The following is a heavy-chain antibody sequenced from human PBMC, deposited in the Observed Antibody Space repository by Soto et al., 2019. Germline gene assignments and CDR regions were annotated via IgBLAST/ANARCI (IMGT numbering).Heavy chain of an antibody. CDR2: IKQDGSEK. J-gene: IGHJ5*02. D-gene: IGHD6-19*01. CDR3: ARPPHSSGWYEGWFDP. V-gene: IGHV3-7*01. CDR1: GFTFSSYW. Sequence: HPGGSLRLSCAASGFTFSSYWMSWVRQAPGKGLEWVANIKQDGSEKYYVDSVKGRFTISRDNAKNSLYLQMNSLRAEDTAVYYCARPPHSSGWYEGWFDPWGQGTLVTVSS.